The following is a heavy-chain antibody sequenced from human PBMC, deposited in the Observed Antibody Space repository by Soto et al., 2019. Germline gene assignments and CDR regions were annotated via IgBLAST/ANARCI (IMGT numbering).Heavy chain of an antibody. CDR3: ARHIVGADVPPRADY. D-gene: IGHD1-26*01. CDR2: IYPGDSDT. J-gene: IGHJ4*02. CDR1: GYSFTSYW. V-gene: IGHV5-51*01. Sequence: EVQLVQSGAEVKKPGESLQISCKGSGYSFTSYWIGWVRQMPGKGLEWMGIIYPGDSDTRYSPSFQGQVTISADKSISTADLQWSSLKASDTAMYYGARHIVGADVPPRADYWGQGTLVTVSS.